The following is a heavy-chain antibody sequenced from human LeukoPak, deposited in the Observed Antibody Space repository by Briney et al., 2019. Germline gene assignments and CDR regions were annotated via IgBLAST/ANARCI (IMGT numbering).Heavy chain of an antibody. CDR2: IIPILGIA. J-gene: IGHJ3*02. Sequence: ASVKVSCKASGGTFSSYTISWVRQAPGQGLEWMGRIIPILGIANYAQKFQGRVTITADKSTSTAYMELSSLRSEDTAVYYCARWRYYDFWSGYLTDAFDIWGQGTMVTVSS. CDR1: GGTFSSYT. V-gene: IGHV1-69*02. CDR3: ARWRYYDFWSGYLTDAFDI. D-gene: IGHD3-3*01.